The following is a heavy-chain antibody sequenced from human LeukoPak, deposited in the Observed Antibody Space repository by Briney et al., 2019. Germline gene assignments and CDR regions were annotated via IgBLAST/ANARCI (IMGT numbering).Heavy chain of an antibody. D-gene: IGHD2-8*02. CDR1: GFTFDDYA. CDR2: ISWNSGSI. V-gene: IGHV3-9*03. Sequence: PGGSLRLSCAASGFTFDDYAMHWVRQAPGKGLEWVSGISWNSGSIGYADSVKGRFTISRDNAKNPLFLQMNSLRAEDMALYYCAKDEFVASDFTGAFDIWGQGTMVTVSS. J-gene: IGHJ3*02. CDR3: AKDEFVASDFTGAFDI.